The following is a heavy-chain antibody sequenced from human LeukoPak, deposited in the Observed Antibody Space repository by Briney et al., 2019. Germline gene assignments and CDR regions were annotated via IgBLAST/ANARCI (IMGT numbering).Heavy chain of an antibody. D-gene: IGHD5-12*01. J-gene: IGHJ6*02. CDR3: AEGVASLDYGMDV. Sequence: GGSLRLSCAASGFTFSNYAMSWVRQAPGKGLEWVSAISGSGGSTYYADSVKGRFTISRDNAKNSLYLQMNSLRAEDTAVYYCAEGVASLDYGMDVWGQGTTVTVSS. CDR1: GFTFSNYA. CDR2: ISGSGGST. V-gene: IGHV3-23*01.